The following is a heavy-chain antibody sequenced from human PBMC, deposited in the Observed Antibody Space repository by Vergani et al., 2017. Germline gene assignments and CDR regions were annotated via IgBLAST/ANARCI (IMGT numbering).Heavy chain of an antibody. J-gene: IGHJ4*02. CDR1: GGSINSHNYY. CDR3: ASGSSLGGSCYKPHFDY. Sequence: QVQLQESGPGLVKPSQTLSLTCTVSGGSINSHNYYWSWIRQPAGKGLEWIGRIHTSGSTNYNPSLKSRVTMSEDTSKNQFSLNLTSVTAADTAVYFCASGSSLGGSCYKPHFDYWGQGILVTVSS. V-gene: IGHV4-61*02. D-gene: IGHD2-15*01. CDR2: IHTSGST.